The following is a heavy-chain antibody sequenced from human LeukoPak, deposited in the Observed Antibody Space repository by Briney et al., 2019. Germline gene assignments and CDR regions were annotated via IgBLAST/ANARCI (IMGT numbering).Heavy chain of an antibody. V-gene: IGHV1-2*02. D-gene: IGHD3-22*01. CDR1: GYTFTGYY. CDR2: INPNSGGT. Sequence: ASVKVSCKSSGYTFTGYYMHWVRQAPGQGLEWMGWINPNSGGTNYAQQFQGRLTMTRDTSISTAYMELSRLRSDDTAVYYCARVKTMIIVVSLFDYWGQGTLVTVSS. J-gene: IGHJ4*02. CDR3: ARVKTMIIVVSLFDY.